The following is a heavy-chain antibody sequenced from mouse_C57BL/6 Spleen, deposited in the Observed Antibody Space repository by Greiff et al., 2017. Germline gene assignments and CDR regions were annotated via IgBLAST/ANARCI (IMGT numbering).Heavy chain of an antibody. J-gene: IGHJ1*03. CDR1: GYTFTDYE. CDR2: IDPETGGT. V-gene: IGHV1-15*01. CDR3: TRSALGRRWYFDV. D-gene: IGHD4-1*01. Sequence: QVQLQQSGAELVRPGASVTLSCKASGYTFTDYEMHWVKQTPVHGLEWIGAIDPETGGTAYNQKFKGKAILTADKSSSTAYMELRSLTSEDSAVYYCTRSALGRRWYFDVWGTGTTVTVSS.